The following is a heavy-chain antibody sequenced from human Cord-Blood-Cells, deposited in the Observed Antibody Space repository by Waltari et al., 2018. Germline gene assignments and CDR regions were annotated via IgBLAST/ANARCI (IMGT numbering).Heavy chain of an antibody. CDR3: AFTSRIVGATDYYYYGMDV. J-gene: IGHJ6*02. D-gene: IGHD1-26*01. CDR2: INAGNGNT. Sequence: QVQLVQPGAEVKKPGASVKVSCKASGYTFTSYAMHWVRQAPGQRLEWMGWINAGNGNTKYSQKFQGRVTITRDTSASTAYMELSSLRSEDTAVYYCAFTSRIVGATDYYYYGMDVWGQGTTVTVSS. CDR1: GYTFTSYA. V-gene: IGHV1-3*01.